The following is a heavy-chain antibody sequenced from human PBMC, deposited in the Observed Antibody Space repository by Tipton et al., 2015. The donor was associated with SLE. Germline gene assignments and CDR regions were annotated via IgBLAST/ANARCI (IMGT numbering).Heavy chain of an antibody. Sequence: TLSLTCAVYGGSFSGYYWSWIRQPPGKGLEWIGEINHSGSTNYNPSLKSRVTISVDTSKNQFSLKLSSVTAAHTALYYCAARASPRAFDIWGQGTMVTVSS. J-gene: IGHJ3*02. CDR3: AARASPRAFDI. CDR2: INHSGST. CDR1: GGSFSGYY. V-gene: IGHV4-34*01.